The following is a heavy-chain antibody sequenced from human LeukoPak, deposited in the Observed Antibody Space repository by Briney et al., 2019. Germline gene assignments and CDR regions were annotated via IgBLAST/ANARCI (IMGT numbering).Heavy chain of an antibody. CDR3: ARWRPFLSPSGGYYFDY. Sequence: GESLKISCKGSGYRFTSYWIGWVRQMPGKGLEWMGIIYPGDSDTRYSPSFQGQVTISADKSISTAYLQWSSLKASDTAIYYCARWRPFLSPSGGYYFDYWGQGTLVTVSS. D-gene: IGHD2/OR15-2a*01. J-gene: IGHJ4*02. V-gene: IGHV5-51*01. CDR1: GYRFTSYW. CDR2: IYPGDSDT.